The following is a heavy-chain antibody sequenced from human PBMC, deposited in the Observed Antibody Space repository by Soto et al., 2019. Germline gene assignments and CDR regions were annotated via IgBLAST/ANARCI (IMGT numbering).Heavy chain of an antibody. CDR2: ISYDGSNK. D-gene: IGHD2-2*01. V-gene: IGHV3-30*18. J-gene: IGHJ6*02. CDR3: AKDKLCSSTSCPYYYYGMDV. Sequence: QVQLVESGGGVVQPGRSLRLSCAASGFTFSSYGMHWVRQAPGKGLEWVAVISYDGSNKYYADSVKGRFTISRDNSKNTLYLQMNSLRAEDTAVYYCAKDKLCSSTSCPYYYYGMDVWGQGTTVTVSS. CDR1: GFTFSSYG.